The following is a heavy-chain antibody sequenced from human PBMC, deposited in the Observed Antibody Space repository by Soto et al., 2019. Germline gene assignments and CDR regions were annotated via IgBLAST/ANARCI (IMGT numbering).Heavy chain of an antibody. CDR3: EREEYCGYDVDY. CDR1: GFTFSSYS. V-gene: IGHV3-48*01. J-gene: IGHJ4*02. Sequence: GESLKISCAASGFTFSSYSMHWVRQAPGQGLEWVADISSSSRTKYYADSVKGRFTISRDKAKKALYLPMNSLRADDTAVYSCEREEYCGYDVDYWGQGTLVTVSS. CDR2: ISSSSRTK. D-gene: IGHD5-12*01.